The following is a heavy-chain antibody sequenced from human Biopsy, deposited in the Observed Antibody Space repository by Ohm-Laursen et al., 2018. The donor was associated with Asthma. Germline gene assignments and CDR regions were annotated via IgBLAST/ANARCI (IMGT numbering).Heavy chain of an antibody. Sequence: STQTLTLTSTVSGFSLRNARMGVTWIRQPPGKALEWLAHIFSNDEKSYSTSLKSRITISKDTAKSQVVLTMSNMDPVDTATYYCARVVNYDFRSGYWFDPWGQGTLVTVPS. J-gene: IGHJ5*02. V-gene: IGHV2-26*01. CDR2: IFSNDEK. CDR3: ARVVNYDFRSGYWFDP. CDR1: GFSLRNARMG. D-gene: IGHD3-3*01.